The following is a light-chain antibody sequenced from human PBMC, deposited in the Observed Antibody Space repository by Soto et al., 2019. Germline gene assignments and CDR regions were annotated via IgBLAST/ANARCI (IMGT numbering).Light chain of an antibody. J-gene: IGKJ4*01. CDR3: QQYDNLPLT. CDR1: QRIITY. CDR2: DAS. Sequence: DILMTQSPSSLSASLGDRVTITCRASQRIITYLNWYQQKPGKAPKLLIYDASNLETGVPSRFSGSGSGTDFTFTISSLQPEDIATYYCQQYDNLPLTFGGGTKVDIK. V-gene: IGKV1-33*01.